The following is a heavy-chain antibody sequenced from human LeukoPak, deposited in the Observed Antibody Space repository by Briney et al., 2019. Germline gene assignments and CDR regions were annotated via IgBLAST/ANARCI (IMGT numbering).Heavy chain of an antibody. V-gene: IGHV4-4*07. CDR1: GGSISSYY. CDR2: IYTSGST. D-gene: IGHD4-17*01. Sequence: ASETLSLTCTVSGGSISSYYWSWIRQPAGKGLEWIGRIYTSGSTNYNPSRKSRVTMSVDTSKNPFCLKLSSVTAADTAVYYCARDLLNYGSFYYMDVWGKGTTVTVSS. J-gene: IGHJ6*03. CDR3: ARDLLNYGSFYYMDV.